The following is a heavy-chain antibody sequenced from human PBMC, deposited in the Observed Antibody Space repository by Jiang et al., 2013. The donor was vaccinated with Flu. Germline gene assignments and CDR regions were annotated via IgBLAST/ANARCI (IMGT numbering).Heavy chain of an antibody. CDR1: GYTFTGYY. Sequence: VQLLESGAEVKKPGASVKVSCKASGYTFTGYYMHWVRQAPGQGLEWMGWINPNSGGTNYAQKFQGRVTMTRDTSISTAYMELSRLRSDDTAVYYCARTAPLSLRVRSDYYYGMDVWGQGTTVTVSS. CDR2: INPNSGGT. D-gene: IGHD4/OR15-4a*01. V-gene: IGHV1-2*02. CDR3: ARTAPLSLRVRSDYYYGMDV. J-gene: IGHJ6*02.